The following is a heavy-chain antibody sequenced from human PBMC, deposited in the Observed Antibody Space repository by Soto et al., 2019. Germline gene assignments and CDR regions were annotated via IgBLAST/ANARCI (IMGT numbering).Heavy chain of an antibody. D-gene: IGHD2-21*02. CDR3: ARDGVVVTATNGHYFDY. Sequence: QVQLQESGPGLVKPSQTLSLTCTVSGGSISSGGYYWSWIRQHPGKGLEWIGYIYYSGSTYYNPSLKSRVTISVDTSKNQFSLKLSSVTAADTAVYYCARDGVVVTATNGHYFDYWGQGTLVTVSS. J-gene: IGHJ4*02. CDR2: IYYSGST. V-gene: IGHV4-31*03. CDR1: GGSISSGGYY.